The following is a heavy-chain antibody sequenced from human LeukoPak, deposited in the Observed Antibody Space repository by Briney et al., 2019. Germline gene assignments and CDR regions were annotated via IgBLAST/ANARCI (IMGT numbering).Heavy chain of an antibody. Sequence: SQTLSLTCTVSGDSIGTSSNYWSWIRQPAGKGLEWIGRIYTTGSTNYNPSLESRVTISVDTSKNQFSLKLNSVSAADTAVYYCARASVITMIVVVIPIFDYWGQGTLVTVSS. J-gene: IGHJ4*02. CDR2: IYTTGST. D-gene: IGHD3-22*01. CDR1: GDSIGTSSNY. CDR3: ARASVITMIVVVIPIFDY. V-gene: IGHV4-61*02.